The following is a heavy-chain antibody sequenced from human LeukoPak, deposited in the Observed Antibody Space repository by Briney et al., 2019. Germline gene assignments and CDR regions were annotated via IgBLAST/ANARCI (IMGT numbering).Heavy chain of an antibody. CDR2: ISGSGGST. Sequence: GGSLRLSCAASGFSFSSYSMNWVRQAPGKGPEWISAISGSGGSTYYADSVKGRFTISRDNSKNTLYLQMNSLRAEDTAVYYCAKDYGGDSRYFDYWGQGTLVTVSS. CDR3: AKDYGGDSRYFDY. CDR1: GFSFSSYS. V-gene: IGHV3-23*01. J-gene: IGHJ4*02. D-gene: IGHD4-23*01.